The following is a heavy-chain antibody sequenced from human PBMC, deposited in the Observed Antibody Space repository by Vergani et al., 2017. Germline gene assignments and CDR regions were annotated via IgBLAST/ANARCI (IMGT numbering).Heavy chain of an antibody. V-gene: IGHV5-51*01. J-gene: IGHJ4*02. D-gene: IGHD1-1*01. CDR1: ESSFGNYW. Sequence: EVELFQSGPEMRKPGESLKISCKGSESSFGNYWIGWVPQMPGKGLEWMGIIYPADSDTRYSPSFQGQVTISADKSLSTAFLQWDSLKASDTALYYCARHTTYTDSWGQGTLVTVSS. CDR2: IYPADSDT. CDR3: ARHTTYTDS.